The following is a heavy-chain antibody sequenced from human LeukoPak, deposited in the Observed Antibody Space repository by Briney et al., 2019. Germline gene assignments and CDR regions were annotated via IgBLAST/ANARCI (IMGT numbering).Heavy chain of an antibody. D-gene: IGHD3-9*01. CDR1: GFTFSSYG. CDR2: IRYDGSYK. J-gene: IGHJ3*02. V-gene: IGHV3-30*02. Sequence: PGGSLRLSCAASGFTFSSYGVHWVRQAPGKGLEWVAFIRYDGSYKIYADSVKGRSTISRDNSISTLFLQMNSLRPEDTAVYYCAAAFRYFDYIGGALDIWGQGTMVTVSS. CDR3: AAAFRYFDYIGGALDI.